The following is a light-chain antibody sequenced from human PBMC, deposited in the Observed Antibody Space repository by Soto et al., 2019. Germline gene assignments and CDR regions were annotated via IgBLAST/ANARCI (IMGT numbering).Light chain of an antibody. CDR1: SSDVGGYNY. Sequence: SALTQPPSASGSPGQSVAISCTGTSSDVGGYNYVSWYQQHPGKAPKLMIYEVNKRPSGVPDRFSGSKSGNTASLTVSGLQAEDDADYYCSSYAGSSNVFGTGTKLTVL. V-gene: IGLV2-8*01. CDR3: SSYAGSSNV. J-gene: IGLJ1*01. CDR2: EVN.